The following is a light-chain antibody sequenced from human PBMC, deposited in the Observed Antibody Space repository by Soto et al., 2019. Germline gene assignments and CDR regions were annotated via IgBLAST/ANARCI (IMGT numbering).Light chain of an antibody. CDR2: KVS. V-gene: IGKV2-30*02. Sequence: EVVMTQSPLSLPVTLGQPASISCRSSQSLVHSNGNTFLTWFQQRPGQSPRRLIYKVSIRDSGVLDRFSDSGSGTDFALKISRVEAEDVGVYYCMQGTYAAKTFGQGTMVEI. CDR3: MQGTYAAKT. J-gene: IGKJ1*01. CDR1: QSLVHSNGNTF.